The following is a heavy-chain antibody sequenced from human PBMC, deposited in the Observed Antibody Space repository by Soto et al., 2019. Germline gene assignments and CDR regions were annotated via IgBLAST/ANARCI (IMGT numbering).Heavy chain of an antibody. V-gene: IGHV1-69*13. J-gene: IGHJ6*02. CDR3: ARTLRITFGGVIDTYYYYGMDV. D-gene: IGHD3-16*02. CDR2: IIPIFGTA. CDR1: RXTFSSYA. Sequence: SSVKVSCKASRXTFSSYAISWVRQAPGQGLEWMGGIIPIFGTANYAQKFQGRVTITADESTSTAYMELSSLRSEDTAVYYCARTLRITFGGVIDTYYYYGMDVWG.